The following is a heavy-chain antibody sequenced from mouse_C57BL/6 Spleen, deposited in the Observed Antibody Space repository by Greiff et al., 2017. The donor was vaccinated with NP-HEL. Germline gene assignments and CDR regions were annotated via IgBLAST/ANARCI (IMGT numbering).Heavy chain of an antibody. D-gene: IGHD2-13*01. Sequence: EVQLQESGGGLVKPGGSLKLSCAASGFTFSDYGMHWVRQAPEKGLEWVAYISSGSSTIYYADTVKGRFTISRDNAKNTLFLQMTSLRSEDTAMYYCARDEGLGFDYWGQGTTLTVSS. CDR1: GFTFSDYG. CDR3: ARDEGLGFDY. CDR2: ISSGSSTI. J-gene: IGHJ2*01. V-gene: IGHV5-17*01.